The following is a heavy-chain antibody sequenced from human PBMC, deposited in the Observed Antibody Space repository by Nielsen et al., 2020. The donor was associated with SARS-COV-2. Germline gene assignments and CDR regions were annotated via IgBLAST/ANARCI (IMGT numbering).Heavy chain of an antibody. CDR3: AREPGTGDLDQ. CDR1: GFTFSTSG. V-gene: IGHV3-30*03. J-gene: IGHJ4*02. CDR2: ISYDGTKT. Sequence: GESLKISCAASGFTFSTSGMHWVRQAPGKGLEWVAFISYDGTKTQYIDSVKDRFAISRDNSKSTLYLQMNSLRPEDTAVYYCAREPGTGDLDQWGQGTLVTVSS. D-gene: IGHD3/OR15-3a*01.